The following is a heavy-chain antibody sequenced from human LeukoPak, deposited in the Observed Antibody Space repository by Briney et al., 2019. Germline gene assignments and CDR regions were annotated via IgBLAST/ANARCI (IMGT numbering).Heavy chain of an antibody. V-gene: IGHV3-66*01. CDR2: ISSAGTT. CDR3: YISGWTEDIDN. D-gene: IGHD6-19*01. Sequence: PGGSLRLSCGASGFXFSSYIINWVRQAPGKGLEWVSIISSAGTTFYADSVKGRFTISRDNSKNTLYLQMSSLRGEDTAVYYCYISGWTEDIDNWGQGTLVTVSS. CDR1: GFXFSSYI. J-gene: IGHJ4*02.